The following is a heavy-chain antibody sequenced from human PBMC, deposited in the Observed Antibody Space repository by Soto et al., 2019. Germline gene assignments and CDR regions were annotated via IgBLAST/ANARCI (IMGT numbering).Heavy chain of an antibody. J-gene: IGHJ4*02. CDR1: GYRCAGYG. CDR2: IDPSDSQT. CDR3: ARKIYDYDTGPNFQYYFDS. Sequence: XESLRVSWKGSGYRCAGYGSTWVLQKPGKGLEWMGRIDPSDSQTYYSPSFRGHVTISVTKSITTVFLQWSSLRASDTAMYYCARKIYDYDTGPNFQYYFDSWGQGTPVTVSS. V-gene: IGHV5-10-1*01. D-gene: IGHD3-22*01.